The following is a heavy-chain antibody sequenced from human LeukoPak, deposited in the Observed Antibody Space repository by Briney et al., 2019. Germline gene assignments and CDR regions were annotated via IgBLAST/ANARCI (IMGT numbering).Heavy chain of an antibody. V-gene: IGHV1-3*01. J-gene: IGHJ5*02. CDR3: AREDEYSSSWYRGFDP. CDR1: GGTFSSYA. D-gene: IGHD6-13*01. CDR2: INAGNGNT. Sequence: ASVKVSCKASGGTFSSYAISWVRQAPGQRLEWMGWINAGNGNTKYSQKFQGRVTITRDTSASTAYMELSSLRSEDTAVYYCAREDEYSSSWYRGFDPWGQGTLVTVSS.